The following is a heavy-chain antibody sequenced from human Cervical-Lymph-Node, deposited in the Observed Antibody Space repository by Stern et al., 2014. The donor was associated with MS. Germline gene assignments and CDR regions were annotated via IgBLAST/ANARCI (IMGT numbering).Heavy chain of an antibody. V-gene: IGHV1-69*01. CDR1: GGTLSTYA. CDR2: IIPIFGTT. D-gene: IGHD4-17*01. Sequence: VQLVESGAEVKKPGSSVKVSCKASGGTLSTYAISWVRQAPGQGLEWMGGIIPIFGTTTYAQKFQGSVTITADESPSTVYMELSSLRSEDTAVYYCARATTETYWYFDLWGRGTLVTVSS. J-gene: IGHJ2*01. CDR3: ARATTETYWYFDL.